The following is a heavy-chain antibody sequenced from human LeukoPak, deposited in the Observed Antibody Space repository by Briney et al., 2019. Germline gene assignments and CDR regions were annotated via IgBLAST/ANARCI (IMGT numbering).Heavy chain of an antibody. V-gene: IGHV1-2*06. Sequence: GASVKVSCKASGYTFTGYYMHWVRQAPGQGLEWMGRINPKRDGTNYAQKFQGRVTMTRDTSISTAYMELSRLRSDDTAVYYCARSRAMAAYYYYYYMDVWGKGTTVTVSS. CDR1: GYTFTGYY. CDR3: ARSRAMAAYYYYYYMDV. CDR2: INPKRDGT. D-gene: IGHD5-18*01. J-gene: IGHJ6*03.